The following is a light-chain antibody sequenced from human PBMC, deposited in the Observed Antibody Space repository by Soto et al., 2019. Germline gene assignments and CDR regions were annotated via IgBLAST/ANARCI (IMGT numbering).Light chain of an antibody. V-gene: IGKV4-1*01. CDR1: QSILYSSNNKNY. J-gene: IGKJ4*01. CDR2: WAS. Sequence: DIVMTQSPDSLAVSLGGRATINCKSSQSILYSSNNKNYLAWYQQKPGQPPKLLIYWASTRESGVPDRFSGSGSGTDFTLTISSLQAEDVAVYYCQQYYSTPQLTFGGGTKVEIK. CDR3: QQYYSTPQLT.